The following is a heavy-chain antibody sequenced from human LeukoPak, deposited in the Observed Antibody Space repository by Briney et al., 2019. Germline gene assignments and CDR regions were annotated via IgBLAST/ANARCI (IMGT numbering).Heavy chain of an antibody. D-gene: IGHD2-2*01. CDR1: GYTFTGYY. CDR3: ARDSSIQSLDP. V-gene: IGHV1-18*04. J-gene: IGHJ5*02. CDR2: ISAYNGNT. Sequence: ASVKVSCKASGYTFTGYYMHWVRQAPGQGLEWMGWISAYNGNTNYAQKLQGRVTMTTDTSTSTAYMELRSLRAEDTAVYYCARDSSIQSLDPWGQGTLVTVSS.